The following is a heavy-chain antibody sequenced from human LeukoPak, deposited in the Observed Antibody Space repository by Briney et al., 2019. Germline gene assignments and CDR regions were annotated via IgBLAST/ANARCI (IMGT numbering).Heavy chain of an antibody. Sequence: GASVKVFCRASGYTFIAYYMHWVRQAPGQGLEWMGWINPSSGGTNYAQKFQGRVTMTRDTSISTAYMELSELRSDDTAVYYCAGQKDPRPIDYWGQGTLITVSS. CDR3: AGQKDPRPIDY. CDR1: GYTFIAYY. CDR2: INPSSGGT. J-gene: IGHJ4*02. V-gene: IGHV1-2*02.